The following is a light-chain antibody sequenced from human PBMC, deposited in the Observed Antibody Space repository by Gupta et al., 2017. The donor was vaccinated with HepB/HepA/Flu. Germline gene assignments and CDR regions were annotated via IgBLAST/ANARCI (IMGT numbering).Light chain of an antibody. CDR3: AVWDDSLRGHGL. CDR2: MTT. CDR1: KSNIGSNQ. J-gene: IGLJ3*02. V-gene: IGLV1-47*01. Sequence: QSVLTQPHSASGTPGKGVAISCSGGKSNIGSNQVYWYQQFPGSAPQLSRNMTTERPSGVPDRFSVATSGTSASPETSARRTEDEADYDGAVWDDSLRGHGLFGGGTKVTVL.